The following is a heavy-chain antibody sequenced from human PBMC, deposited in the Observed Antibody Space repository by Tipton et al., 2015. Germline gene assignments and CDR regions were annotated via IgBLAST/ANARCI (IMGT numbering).Heavy chain of an antibody. J-gene: IGHJ4*02. CDR2: SYYSGST. CDR1: GGSISSSNYY. CDR3: ARVPFDYFDY. V-gene: IGHV4-31*03. Sequence: TLSLTCTVSGGSISSSNYYWGWIRQPPGKGLEWLGYSYYSGSTYYNPSLKSRLTISVDMSKNQFSLKLSSVTAADTAVYYCARVPFDYFDYWGQGILVTVSS.